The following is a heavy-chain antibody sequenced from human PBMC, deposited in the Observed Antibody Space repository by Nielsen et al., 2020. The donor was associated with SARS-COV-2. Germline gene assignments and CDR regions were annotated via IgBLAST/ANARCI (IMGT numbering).Heavy chain of an antibody. Sequence: SETLSLTCTVSGGSISGYYWSWIRKPPGKGLEWIGYIYYSGDTKYNPSLKSRVTISVDMSKNQFSLRLSSVTAAVTAVYYCVRERHISSPYGMRVWCQVTTVTVSS. D-gene: IGHD6-6*01. CDR2: IYYSGDT. V-gene: IGHV4-59*01. J-gene: IGHJ6*02. CDR1: GGSISGYY. CDR3: VRERHISSPYGMRV.